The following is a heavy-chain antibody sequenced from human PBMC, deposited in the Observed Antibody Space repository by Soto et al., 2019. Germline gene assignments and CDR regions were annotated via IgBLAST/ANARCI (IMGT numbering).Heavy chain of an antibody. V-gene: IGHV2-5*01. CDR1: GFSLTAAGAG. J-gene: IGHJ5*02. D-gene: IGHD4-17*01. Sequence: QITLKESGPTLVKPTQTLTLTCTFSGFSLTAAGAGVGWIRQPPGKALEWLGLIYWNDDTRYSPSLKSRLTITKDTSKTQVVLRMTNMDPVDTATYYCAHRGYGNYPRDNWFDPWGQGILVIFSS. CDR2: IYWNDDT. CDR3: AHRGYGNYPRDNWFDP.